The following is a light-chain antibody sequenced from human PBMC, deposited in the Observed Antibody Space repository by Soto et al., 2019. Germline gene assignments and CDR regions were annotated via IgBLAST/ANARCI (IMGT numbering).Light chain of an antibody. CDR3: QQDYNLLT. V-gene: IGKV3D-7*01. CDR1: QSVSSSY. J-gene: IGKJ4*01. Sequence: PGERVTLSCRASQSVSSSYLTWYQQKPGQAPRLLIYGASTRATGIPARFSGSESGTDFTLTISSLQPEDFAVYYCQQDYNLLTFGGGTKVEIK. CDR2: GAS.